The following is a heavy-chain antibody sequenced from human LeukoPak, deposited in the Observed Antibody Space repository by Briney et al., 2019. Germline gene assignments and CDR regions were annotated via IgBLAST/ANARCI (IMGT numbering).Heavy chain of an antibody. Sequence: GASVKVSCKASGYTFTSYGISWVRQAPGQGLEWMGWISGYNGNTNYAQNLQGRVTMTTDTSTSTVYMELRSLRSDDTAVYYCARTTEGGYIGYFYYYYMDVWGKGTTVTISS. CDR2: ISGYNGNT. CDR1: GYTFTSYG. V-gene: IGHV1-18*01. CDR3: ARTTEGGYIGYFYYYYMDV. D-gene: IGHD5-18*01. J-gene: IGHJ6*03.